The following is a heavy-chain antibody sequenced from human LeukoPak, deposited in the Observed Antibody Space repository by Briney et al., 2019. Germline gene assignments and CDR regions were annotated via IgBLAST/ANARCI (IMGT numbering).Heavy chain of an antibody. V-gene: IGHV3-21*01. CDR2: ISSNNDYI. D-gene: IGHD6-13*01. CDR3: ARVAVAAAGTDY. Sequence: GGSLRLSCAASGFTFSSYCMNWVRQAPGKGLEWVSSISSNNDYIYYADSVKGRFTISRDNAKNSLFLQMNSLRAEDTAVYYCARVAVAAAGTDYWGQGTLVTVSS. J-gene: IGHJ4*02. CDR1: GFTFSSYC.